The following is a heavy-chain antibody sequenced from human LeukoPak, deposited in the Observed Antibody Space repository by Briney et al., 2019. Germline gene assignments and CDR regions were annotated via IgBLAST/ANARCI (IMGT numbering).Heavy chain of an antibody. CDR2: MNPNSGNT. J-gene: IGHJ5*02. D-gene: IGHD3-22*01. CDR1: GYTFTSYD. Sequence: GASVKVSCKASGYTFTSYDINWGRQATGQGLEWMGWMNPNSGNTGYAQKFQGRVTMTRNTSISTAYMELSSLRTEDTAVYYCARGRKWEEKADYYYDSSGYGSRWFDPWGQGTLVTVSS. CDR3: ARGRKWEEKADYYYDSSGYGSRWFDP. V-gene: IGHV1-8*01.